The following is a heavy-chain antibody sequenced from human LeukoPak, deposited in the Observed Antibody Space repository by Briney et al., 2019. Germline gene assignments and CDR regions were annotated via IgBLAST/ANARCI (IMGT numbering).Heavy chain of an antibody. J-gene: IGHJ5*02. CDR2: IIPIFGTA. V-gene: IGHV1-69*06. Sequence: GASVKVSCKASGGTFSSYAISWVRQAPGQGLEWMGGIIPIFGTANYAQKFRGRVTITADKSTRTAYMELGSLRSEDTAVYYCARDNSVGDTAWWFDPWGQGTLVTVSS. CDR3: ARDNSVGDTAWWFDP. CDR1: GGTFSSYA. D-gene: IGHD1-26*01.